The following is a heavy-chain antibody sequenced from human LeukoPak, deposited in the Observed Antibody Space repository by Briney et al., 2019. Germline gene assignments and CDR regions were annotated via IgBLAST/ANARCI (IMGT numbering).Heavy chain of an antibody. CDR2: THYSGTT. Sequence: SETLSLACTVSGGAISSYYWNWIRQPPGEGLEWIGYTHYSGTTNYNPSLKSRVTISVDTSKNQFSLKLSSVTAADTAVYYCARLIYGDYKLDYWGQGTLVTVSS. CDR3: ARLIYGDYKLDY. V-gene: IGHV4-59*08. J-gene: IGHJ4*02. CDR1: GGAISSYY. D-gene: IGHD4-17*01.